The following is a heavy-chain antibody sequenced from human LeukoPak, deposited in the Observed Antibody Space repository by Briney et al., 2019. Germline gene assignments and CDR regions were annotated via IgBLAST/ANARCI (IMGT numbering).Heavy chain of an antibody. CDR2: IIPIFGTA. CDR1: GYIFTGFY. V-gene: IGHV1-69*13. CDR3: ASVEYDSSGYYSLDNWFDP. J-gene: IGHJ5*02. D-gene: IGHD3-22*01. Sequence: SVKVSCKASGYIFTGFYVHWVRQAPGQGLEWMGGIIPIFGTANYAQKFQGRVTITADESTSTAYMELSSLRSEDTAVYYCASVEYDSSGYYSLDNWFDPWGQGTLVTVSS.